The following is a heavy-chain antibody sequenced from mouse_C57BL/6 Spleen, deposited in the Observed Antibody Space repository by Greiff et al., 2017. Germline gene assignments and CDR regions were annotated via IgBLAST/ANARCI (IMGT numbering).Heavy chain of an antibody. V-gene: IGHV1-63*01. CDR1: GYTFTNYW. D-gene: IGHD3-2*02. Sequence: VQLVESGPELVKPGASVKMSCKASGYTFTNYWIGWAKQRPGHGLEWIGDIYPGGGYTNYNEKFKGKATLTADKSSSTAYMQFSSLTSEDSAIYYCARSPAQVAYFDYWGQGTTLTVSS. CDR2: IYPGGGYT. CDR3: ARSPAQVAYFDY. J-gene: IGHJ2*01.